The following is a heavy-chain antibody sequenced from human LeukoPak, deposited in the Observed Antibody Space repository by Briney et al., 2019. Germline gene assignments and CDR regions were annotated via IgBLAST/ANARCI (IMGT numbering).Heavy chain of an antibody. V-gene: IGHV4-59*01. J-gene: IGHJ4*02. D-gene: IGHD3-10*01. CDR1: GGSISSYY. CDR3: ATVAVIRGVTYFDY. CDR2: LFYSGST. Sequence: SETLSLTGTGSGGSISSYYWSWIRQPPGKGLEWIAYLFYSGSTDYNPSLESRVTISVDTSKNQFSLKLRSVTAADTAVYYCATVAVIRGVTYFDYWGQGTLVTVSS.